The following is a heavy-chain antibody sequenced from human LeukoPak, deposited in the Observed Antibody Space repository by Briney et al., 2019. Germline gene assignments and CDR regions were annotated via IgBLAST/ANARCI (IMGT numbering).Heavy chain of an antibody. D-gene: IGHD3-22*01. J-gene: IGHJ4*02. V-gene: IGHV3-48*03. CDR2: ISSSGSTI. CDR1: GFTLSSYE. Sequence: GGSLRLSCAASGFTLSSYEMNWVRHAPGKGLEWVSYISSSGSTIYYADSVKGRFTISRDNAKNSLYLQMNSLRAEDTAVYYCARGEYDSSGYYAGYWGQGTLVTVSS. CDR3: ARGEYDSSGYYAGY.